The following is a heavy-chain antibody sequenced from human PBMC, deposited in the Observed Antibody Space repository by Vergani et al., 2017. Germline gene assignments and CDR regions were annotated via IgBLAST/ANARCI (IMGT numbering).Heavy chain of an antibody. Sequence: QVQLQQWGAGLLKPSETLSLTCAVYGGSFSGYYWSWIRQPPGKGLEWIGYIYYSGSTNYNPSLKSRVTISVDTSKNQFSLKLSSVTAADTAVYYCARVDSGYDWSKLFDYWGQGTLVTVSS. D-gene: IGHD5-12*01. V-gene: IGHV4-34*01. CDR3: ARVDSGYDWSKLFDY. CDR2: IYYSGST. J-gene: IGHJ4*02. CDR1: GGSFSGYY.